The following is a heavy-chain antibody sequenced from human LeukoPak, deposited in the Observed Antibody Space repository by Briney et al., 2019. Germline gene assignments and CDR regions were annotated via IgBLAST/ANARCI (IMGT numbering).Heavy chain of an antibody. CDR3: AKDFGTSRTLDY. CDR1: GFTFTSYG. Sequence: GGSLRLSCAASGFTFTSYGMHWVRQAPGKGLEWVSSIRSSGVTTYYADSVKGRFTISRDNSKNTLYLQMNSLRAEDMAVYYCAKDFGTSRTLDYWGQGTLVTVSS. CDR2: IRSSGVTT. D-gene: IGHD2-2*01. J-gene: IGHJ4*02. V-gene: IGHV3-23*01.